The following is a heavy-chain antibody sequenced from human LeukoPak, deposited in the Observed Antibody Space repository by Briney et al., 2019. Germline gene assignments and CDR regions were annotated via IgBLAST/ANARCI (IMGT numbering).Heavy chain of an antibody. CDR1: GYSISSGYY. J-gene: IGHJ5*02. V-gene: IGHV4-38-2*02. CDR2: IYYSGST. CDR3: ARAPYDFWSGYKNWFDP. D-gene: IGHD3-3*01. Sequence: SETLSLTCTVSGYSISSGYYWGWIRQPPGKGLEWIGSIYYSGSTYYNPSLKSRVTISVDTSKNQFSLKLSSVTAADTAVYYCARAPYDFWSGYKNWFDPWGQGTLVTVSS.